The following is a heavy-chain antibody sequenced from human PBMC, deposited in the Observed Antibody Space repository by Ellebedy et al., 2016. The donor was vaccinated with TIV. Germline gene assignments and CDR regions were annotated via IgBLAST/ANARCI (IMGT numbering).Heavy chain of an antibody. J-gene: IGHJ4*02. Sequence: AASVKVSCKASGYTFTNYGIAWVRQAPGQGLEWMGWISAYNGNTNYAQKLQDRVTMTTDTSTSTAYMELRSLRSDDTAVYYCARGSSGWMAIDYWGQGTLVTVSS. V-gene: IGHV1-18*01. CDR2: ISAYNGNT. CDR3: ARGSSGWMAIDY. D-gene: IGHD6-19*01. CDR1: GYTFTNYG.